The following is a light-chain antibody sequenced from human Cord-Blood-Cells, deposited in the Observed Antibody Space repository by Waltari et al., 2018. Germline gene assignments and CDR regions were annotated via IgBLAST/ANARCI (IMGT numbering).Light chain of an antibody. J-gene: IGKJ4*01. Sequence: ETVMTQSQATLSVSLGERATLSCRASQSVSSNLAWYQQKPGQAPRLLIYGASTRATGIPARFSGSGSGTEFTLTISSLQSEDFAVYYCQQYNNWPLTFGGGTKVEIK. CDR1: QSVSSN. CDR2: GAS. V-gene: IGKV3-15*01. CDR3: QQYNNWPLT.